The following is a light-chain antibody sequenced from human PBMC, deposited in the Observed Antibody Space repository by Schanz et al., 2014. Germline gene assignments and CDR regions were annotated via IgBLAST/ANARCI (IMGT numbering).Light chain of an antibody. CDR2: EVS. CDR1: SSDIGGYNY. J-gene: IGLJ3*02. Sequence: QSALTQPPSASGSPGQSVTISCTGTSSDIGGYNYVSWYQQHPGKAPKILIYEVSKRPSGVPDRFSGSKSGNTASLTVSGLQAEDEADYYFSSYVGSNNWVFGGGTKLTVL. V-gene: IGLV2-8*01. CDR3: SSYVGSNNWV.